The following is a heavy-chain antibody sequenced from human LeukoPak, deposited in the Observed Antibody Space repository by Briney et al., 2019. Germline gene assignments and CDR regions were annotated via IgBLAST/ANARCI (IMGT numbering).Heavy chain of an antibody. CDR1: GYTFTSYD. J-gene: IGHJ4*02. CDR3: ARGLRYSYGSYDY. CDR2: MNPNSGNT. Sequence: ASVKVSCKASGYTFTSYDINWVRQATGQGLEWMGWMNPNSGNTGYAQKFQGRVTITRNTSISTAYMELSSLRSKDTAVYYCARGLRYSYGSYDYWGQGTLVTVSS. V-gene: IGHV1-8*03. D-gene: IGHD5-18*01.